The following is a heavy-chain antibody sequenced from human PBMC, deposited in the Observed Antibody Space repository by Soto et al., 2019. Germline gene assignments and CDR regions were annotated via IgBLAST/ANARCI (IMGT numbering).Heavy chain of an antibody. J-gene: IGHJ5*02. Sequence: SETLSLTCTVSGGSISSPSYFWAWIRQPPGKGLEWIGSIYHTGGTYYNPSLKSRVIISVDTSRNQFSLKLTSVTAADTAVYYCASDPLGYCRGGSCYSWGQGSLVTVSS. V-gene: IGHV4-39*01. CDR1: GGSISSPSYF. D-gene: IGHD2-15*01. CDR2: IYHTGGT. CDR3: ASDPLGYCRGGSCYS.